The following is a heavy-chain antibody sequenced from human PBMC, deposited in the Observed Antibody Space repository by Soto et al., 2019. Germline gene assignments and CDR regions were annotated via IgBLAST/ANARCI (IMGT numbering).Heavy chain of an antibody. CDR3: ARARGGYFDY. Sequence: PSETLSLTCTVSGGSISSYYWSWIRQHPGKGLEWIGYFYYSGSTNYNPSLKSRVTISVDTSKNHFSLKLSSVTAADTAVYYCARARGGYFDYWGQGTLVTVSS. CDR2: FYYSGST. V-gene: IGHV4-59*01. J-gene: IGHJ4*02. CDR1: GGSISSYY.